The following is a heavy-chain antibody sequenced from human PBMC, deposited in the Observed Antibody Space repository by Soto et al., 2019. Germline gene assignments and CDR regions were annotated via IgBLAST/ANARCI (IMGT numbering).Heavy chain of an antibody. CDR2: INHSGST. D-gene: IGHD5-12*01. Sequence: SETLSLACAVYGGSFSGYYWSWIRQPPGKGLEWIGEINHSGSTNYNPSLKSRVTISVDTSKNQFSLKLSSVTAADTAVYYCARCGVATIRIRYYYYGMDVWGQGTTVTVSS. CDR1: GGSFSGYY. V-gene: IGHV4-34*01. CDR3: ARCGVATIRIRYYYYGMDV. J-gene: IGHJ6*02.